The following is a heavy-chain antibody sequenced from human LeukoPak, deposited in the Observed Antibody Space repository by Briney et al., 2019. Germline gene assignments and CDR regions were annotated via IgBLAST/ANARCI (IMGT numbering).Heavy chain of an antibody. J-gene: IGHJ6*03. Sequence: GGSLRLSCAASGFTFDDYGMSWVRHAPGKGLEWVSGINWNGGSTGYADSVKGRFTISRDNAKNSLYLQMNSLRAEDSAVYSCARASKHPSGYEIPYYYYYMDVWGKGTTVTVSS. CDR3: ARASKHPSGYEIPYYYYYMDV. D-gene: IGHD5-12*01. V-gene: IGHV3-20*04. CDR2: INWNGGST. CDR1: GFTFDDYG.